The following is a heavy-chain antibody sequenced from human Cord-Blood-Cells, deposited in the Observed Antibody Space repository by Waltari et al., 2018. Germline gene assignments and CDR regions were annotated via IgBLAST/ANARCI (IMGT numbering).Heavy chain of an antibody. J-gene: IGHJ4*02. CDR1: GDGVPRHSAA. V-gene: IGHV6-1*01. D-gene: IGHD3-10*01. CDR2: TYYKSKWYN. Sequence: QVQLQQSGPGLVKPSQTLSLTCAIPGDGVPRHSAAWNWIRHSPSRGLEWLGRTYYKSKWYNDYAVSVKSRITINPDTSKNQFSLQLNSVTPEDTAVYYCARAWGRGFGYWGQGTLVTVSS. CDR3: ARAWGRGFGY.